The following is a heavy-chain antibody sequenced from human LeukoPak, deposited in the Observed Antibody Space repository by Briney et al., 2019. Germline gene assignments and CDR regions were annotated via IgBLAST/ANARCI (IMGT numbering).Heavy chain of an antibody. CDR1: GFTFSSYW. CDR2: MKQDGSEK. J-gene: IGHJ5*02. Sequence: TGGSLRLSCAASGFTFSSYWMSWVRQAPGKGLEWVANMKQDGSEKYYVDSVKGRFTISRDNAKNSLYLQMNSLRAEDTAVYYCAREWFLNWFDPWGQGTLVTVSS. CDR3: AREWFLNWFDP. D-gene: IGHD2/OR15-2a*01. V-gene: IGHV3-7*01.